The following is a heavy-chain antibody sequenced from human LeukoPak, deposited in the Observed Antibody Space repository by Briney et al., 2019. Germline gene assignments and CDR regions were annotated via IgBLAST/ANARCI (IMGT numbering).Heavy chain of an antibody. D-gene: IGHD2-15*01. CDR1: GFTFSSYA. V-gene: IGHV3-30-3*01. J-gene: IGHJ4*02. Sequence: PGGSLRLSCAASGFTFSSYAMHWVRQAPGKGLEWVAVISYDGSNKYYADSVKGRFTISRDNSKDSLHLQMNGLRADDTAIYYCAKNAVVVAATYYFDYWGQGTLVTVSS. CDR3: AKNAVVVAATYYFDY. CDR2: ISYDGSNK.